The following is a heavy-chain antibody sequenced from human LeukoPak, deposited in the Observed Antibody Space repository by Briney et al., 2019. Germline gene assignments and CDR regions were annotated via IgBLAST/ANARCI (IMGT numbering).Heavy chain of an antibody. Sequence: PGGSLRLSCAASGFTFSSYAMSWVRQAPGKGLEWVSAISGSGGSTYYADSVKGRFTISRDNSKNTLYLQVDSLRAEDTAVYYCAKALAYYYDSSGYYPDHWGQGTLVTVSS. D-gene: IGHD3-22*01. J-gene: IGHJ4*02. CDR1: GFTFSSYA. V-gene: IGHV3-23*01. CDR3: AKALAYYYDSSGYYPDH. CDR2: ISGSGGST.